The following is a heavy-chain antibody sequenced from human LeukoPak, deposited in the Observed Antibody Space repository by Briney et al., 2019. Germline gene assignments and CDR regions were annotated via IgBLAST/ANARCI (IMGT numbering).Heavy chain of an antibody. CDR3: AREGGFDRLHYFDY. J-gene: IGHJ4*02. CDR2: IYHSGST. V-gene: IGHV4-30-2*01. D-gene: IGHD3-9*01. CDR1: GGSISSGGYS. Sequence: SETLSLTCAVSGGSISSGGYSWSWIRQPPGKGLEWIGYIYHSGSTYYNPSLKSRVTMSVDTSKNQFSLKLSSVTAADTAVYYCAREGGFDRLHYFDYWGQGTLVTVSS.